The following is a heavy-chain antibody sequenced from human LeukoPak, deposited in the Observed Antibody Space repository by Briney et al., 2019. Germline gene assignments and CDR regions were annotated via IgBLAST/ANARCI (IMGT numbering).Heavy chain of an antibody. Sequence: ASVKVSCKASGYTFTGYYMHWVRQAPGQGLEWMGWINPNSGGTNYAQKFQGRVTMTRDTSISTAYMELSRLGSDDTAVYYCARVSAPYCSGGSCYTHNWFDPWGQGTLVTVSS. D-gene: IGHD2-15*01. V-gene: IGHV1-2*02. J-gene: IGHJ5*02. CDR3: ARVSAPYCSGGSCYTHNWFDP. CDR2: INPNSGGT. CDR1: GYTFTGYY.